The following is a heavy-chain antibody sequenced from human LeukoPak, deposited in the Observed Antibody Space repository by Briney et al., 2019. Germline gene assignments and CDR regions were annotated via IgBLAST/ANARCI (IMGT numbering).Heavy chain of an antibody. CDR2: INPNSGGT. V-gene: IGHV1-2*02. Sequence: VSVKVSCKASGYTFTDYYILWVRQAPGQGPEWMGWINPNSGGTNYAQYFKGRVTMTRDTSISTAYMELNSLTSDDTAVYYCARDLPKTGYVGAFDICGQGTVVTVSS. J-gene: IGHJ3*02. CDR3: ARDLPKTGYVGAFDI. D-gene: IGHD5-12*01. CDR1: GYTFTDYY.